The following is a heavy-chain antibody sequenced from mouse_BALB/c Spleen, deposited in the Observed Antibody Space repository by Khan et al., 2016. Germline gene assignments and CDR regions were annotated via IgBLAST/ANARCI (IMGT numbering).Heavy chain of an antibody. CDR3: ARDDQDFDAWFAS. CDR1: GFSLTNSG. V-gene: IGHV2-9*02. CDR2: IWAGGST. J-gene: IGHJ3*01. Sequence: VQLQESGPGLVAPSQSLSITCTVSGFSLTNSGVHWVRQPPRKGLDWLGVIWAGGSTDYNSALMSRLSITRDTTQNQVFLKMNSLQTDDTAMYSCARDDQDFDAWFASWGQGTLVTVSA.